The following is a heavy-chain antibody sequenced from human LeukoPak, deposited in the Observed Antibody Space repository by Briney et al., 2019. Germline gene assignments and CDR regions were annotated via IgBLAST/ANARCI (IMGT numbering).Heavy chain of an antibody. Sequence: ASVRVSCKASGYTSTSYAMHWVRQAPGQRLEWMGWINAGNGNTKYSQKFQGRVTITRDTSASTAYMELSSLRSEDTAVYYCARNYCSSTSCYYYSFDYWGQGTLVTASS. J-gene: IGHJ4*02. CDR3: ARNYCSSTSCYYYSFDY. V-gene: IGHV1-3*01. D-gene: IGHD2-2*01. CDR2: INAGNGNT. CDR1: GYTSTSYA.